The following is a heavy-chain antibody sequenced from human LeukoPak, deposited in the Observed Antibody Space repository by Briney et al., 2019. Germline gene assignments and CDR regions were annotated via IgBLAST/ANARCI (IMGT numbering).Heavy chain of an antibody. V-gene: IGHV1-69*05. J-gene: IGHJ3*02. CDR1: GGTFSSYA. Sequence: GSSVKVSCKASGGTFSSYAISWVRQAPGQGLGWMGRIIPIFGTANYAQKFQGRVTITTDESTSTAYMELSSLRSEDTAVYYCASYDSFGAFDIWGQGTMVTVSS. D-gene: IGHD3-22*01. CDR3: ASYDSFGAFDI. CDR2: IIPIFGTA.